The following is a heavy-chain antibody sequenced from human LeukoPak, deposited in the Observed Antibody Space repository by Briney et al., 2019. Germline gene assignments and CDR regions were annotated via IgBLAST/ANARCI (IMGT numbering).Heavy chain of an antibody. CDR3: AKDKGDSSGWLYYFDY. V-gene: IGHV3-23*01. CDR2: ISGSGGST. J-gene: IGHJ4*02. Sequence: PGGSLRLSCAASGFTFSSYAMSWVRQAPGKGLEWVSAISGSGGSTYYADSVKGRFTISRGNSKNTLYLQMNSLRAEDTAVYYCAKDKGDSSGWLYYFDYWGQGTLVTVSS. D-gene: IGHD6-19*01. CDR1: GFTFSSYA.